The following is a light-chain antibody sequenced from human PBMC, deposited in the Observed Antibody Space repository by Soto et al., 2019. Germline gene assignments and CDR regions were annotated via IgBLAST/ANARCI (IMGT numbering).Light chain of an antibody. J-gene: IGKJ1*01. CDR2: GAS. Sequence: EIVLTQSPATPSLSPGARAPLSCRASQSIRSNYVAWYQQKPGQGPRLLIYGASSRATGIPDRFSGSGSGTDFTLIISRLEPEDFAMYYCQQYGSSPRTFGQGTKVDIK. CDR1: QSIRSNY. V-gene: IGKV3-20*01. CDR3: QQYGSSPRT.